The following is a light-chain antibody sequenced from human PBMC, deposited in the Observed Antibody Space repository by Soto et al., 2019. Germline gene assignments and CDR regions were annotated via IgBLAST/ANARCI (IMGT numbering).Light chain of an antibody. Sequence: QAALTQPPSASGSPGQSVTISCTGTSSDVGGYNYVSWYQQHPGKAPKLMIYEVSKRPSGVPDRLSGSKSGNTASLTVSGLQVEDEADYYCASYTGSDTLVFGGGTKVTVL. V-gene: IGLV2-8*01. J-gene: IGLJ2*01. CDR3: ASYTGSDTLV. CDR2: EVS. CDR1: SSDVGGYNY.